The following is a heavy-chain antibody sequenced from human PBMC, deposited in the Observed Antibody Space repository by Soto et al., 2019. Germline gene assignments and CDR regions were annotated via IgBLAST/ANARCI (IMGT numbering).Heavy chain of an antibody. J-gene: IGHJ6*02. D-gene: IGHD2-8*02. Sequence: GGSLRLSCAASGFTFSSYWMSWVRQAPGKGLEWVANIKQDGSEKYYVDSVKGRFTISRDNAKNSLYLQMNSLRAEDTAVYYCARGGGVAGRLYYYYGMDVWGQGTTVTVSS. CDR3: ARGGGVAGRLYYYYGMDV. CDR1: GFTFSSYW. CDR2: IKQDGSEK. V-gene: IGHV3-7*01.